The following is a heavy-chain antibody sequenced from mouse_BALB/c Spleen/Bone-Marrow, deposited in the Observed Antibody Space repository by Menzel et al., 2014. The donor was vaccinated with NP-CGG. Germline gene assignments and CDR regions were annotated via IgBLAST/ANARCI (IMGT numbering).Heavy chain of an antibody. CDR3: ARHHYGRAWFTY. J-gene: IGHJ3*01. CDR2: FNSDGGST. V-gene: IGHV5-2*01. D-gene: IGHD1-1*01. Sequence: EVQLVESGGGLVQPGESLKLSCESNDFEFPSHDMSWVRKTPEKRLELVAAFNSDGGSTYYPDTMERRFIISRDNTKXTLYLQMSSLRSEDTALYYCARHHYGRAWFTYWGQGTLVTVSA. CDR1: DFEFPSHD.